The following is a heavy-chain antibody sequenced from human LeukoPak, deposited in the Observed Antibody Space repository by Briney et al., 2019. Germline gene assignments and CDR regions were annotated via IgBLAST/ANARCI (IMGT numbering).Heavy chain of an antibody. V-gene: IGHV1-2*02. CDR2: INANSGGT. CDR3: ASLGAYYYDSSGYYYADFDY. J-gene: IGHJ4*02. CDR1: GYTFTGYY. Sequence: GASVKVSCKASGYTFTGYYMHWVRQAPGQGLEWMGGINANSGGTNYAQKFQGRVTMTRDTAISTPYLELSRLRSDDTAVYYCASLGAYYYDSSGYYYADFDYWGQGTLVTVSS. D-gene: IGHD3-22*01.